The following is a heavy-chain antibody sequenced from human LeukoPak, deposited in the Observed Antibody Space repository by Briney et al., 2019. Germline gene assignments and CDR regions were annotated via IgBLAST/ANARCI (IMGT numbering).Heavy chain of an antibody. CDR1: GFTFSGYA. CDR2: ISYDGSNK. Sequence: PGGPLRLSCAASGFTFSGYAMHWVRQAPGKGLEWVAVISYDGSNKYYADSVKGRFTISRDNSKNTLYLQMNSLRAEDTAVYYCARDPFNYYDSSGYFPIDYWGQGTLVTVSS. D-gene: IGHD3-22*01. CDR3: ARDPFNYYDSSGYFPIDY. V-gene: IGHV3-30-3*01. J-gene: IGHJ4*02.